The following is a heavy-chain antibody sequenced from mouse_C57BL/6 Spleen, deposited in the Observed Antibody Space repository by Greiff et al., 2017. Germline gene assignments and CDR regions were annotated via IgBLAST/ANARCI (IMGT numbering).Heavy chain of an antibody. D-gene: IGHD1-1*01. Sequence: EVKLVESGGGLVKPGGSLKLSCAASGFTFSSYAMSWVRQTPEKRLEWVATISDGGSYTYYPDNVKGRFTISRDNAKNNLYLQMSHLKSEDTAMYYCARDDYYGSRMDYWGQGTSVTVAS. V-gene: IGHV5-4*01. CDR3: ARDDYYGSRMDY. CDR1: GFTFSSYA. CDR2: ISDGGSYT. J-gene: IGHJ4*01.